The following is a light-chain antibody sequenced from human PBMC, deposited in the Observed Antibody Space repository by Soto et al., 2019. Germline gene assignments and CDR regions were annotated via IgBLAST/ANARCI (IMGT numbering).Light chain of an antibody. CDR2: DVT. V-gene: IGLV2-23*02. CDR1: SSDVGGNNR. J-gene: IGLJ3*02. Sequence: QSALTQPASVSGSPGQSITISCTGTSSDVGGNNRVSWYQQHPGKAPKLIIYDVTKRPSGVSDRFSGSKSGNTASLTISGLQAEDEADYYCSSYAGDAAGSRVMFGGGTKLTVL. CDR3: SSYAGDAAGSRVM.